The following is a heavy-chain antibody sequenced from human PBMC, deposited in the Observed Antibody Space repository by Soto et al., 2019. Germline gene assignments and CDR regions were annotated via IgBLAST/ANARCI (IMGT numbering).Heavy chain of an antibody. CDR2: IYYSGCT. CDR3: ASLYYDSSGYYPLFDY. Sequence: SETLSLTCTVSGGSVSSGSYYWSWIRQPPGKGLEWIGYIYYSGCTNYNPSLKSRVTISVDTSKNQFSLKLSSVTAADTAVYYCASLYYDSSGYYPLFDYWGQGTLVTVSS. D-gene: IGHD3-22*01. V-gene: IGHV4-61*01. J-gene: IGHJ4*02. CDR1: GGSVSSGSYY.